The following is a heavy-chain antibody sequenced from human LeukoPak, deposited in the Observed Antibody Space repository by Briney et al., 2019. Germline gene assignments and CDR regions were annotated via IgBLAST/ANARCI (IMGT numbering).Heavy chain of an antibody. V-gene: IGHV1-46*01. Sequence: ASVKVSCKASGYTFTGYYMHWVRQAPGQGLEWMGIINPSGGSTSYAQKFQGRVTMTRDTSTSTVYMELSSLRSEDTAVYYCTYDSSGYYFYYYGMDVWGQGTTVTVSS. CDR1: GYTFTGYY. CDR2: INPSGGST. D-gene: IGHD3-22*01. CDR3: TYDSSGYYFYYYGMDV. J-gene: IGHJ6*02.